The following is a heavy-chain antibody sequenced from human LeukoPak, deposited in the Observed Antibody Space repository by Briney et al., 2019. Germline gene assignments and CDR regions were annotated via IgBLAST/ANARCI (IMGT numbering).Heavy chain of an antibody. CDR1: GFTFDDYG. J-gene: IGHJ4*02. V-gene: IGHV3-20*01. CDR3: ARGCTHYSGRSPVPLDY. Sequence: GGSLRLSCAASGFTFDDYGMSWVRQAPVKGLEWVSGINWNGGSTGYADSVKGRFTISRDNAKNSLYLQMNSLRAEDTALYHCARGCTHYSGRSPVPLDYWGQGTLVTVSS. D-gene: IGHD1-26*01. CDR2: INWNGGST.